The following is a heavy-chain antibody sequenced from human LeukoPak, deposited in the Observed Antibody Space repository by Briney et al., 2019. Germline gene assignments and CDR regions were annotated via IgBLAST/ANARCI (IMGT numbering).Heavy chain of an antibody. D-gene: IGHD2-15*01. V-gene: IGHV3-11*01. J-gene: IGHJ6*02. CDR2: ISSSGSTI. CDR3: ARVGRCSGGSCPVSGWSPHYYYGMDV. CDR1: GFTFSDYY. Sequence: GGSLRLSCAASGFTFSDYYMSWIRQAPGKGLEWVSYISSSGSTIYYADSVKGRFTISRDNAKNSLYLQMNSLRAEDTAVYYCARVGRCSGGSCPVSGWSPHYYYGMDVWGQGTTVTVSS.